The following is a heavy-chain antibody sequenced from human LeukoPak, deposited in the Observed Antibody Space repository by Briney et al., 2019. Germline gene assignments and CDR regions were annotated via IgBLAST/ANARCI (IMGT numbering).Heavy chain of an antibody. J-gene: IGHJ3*02. CDR1: GGSISSYY. V-gene: IGHV4-4*07. CDR3: ACGSYQRGAFDI. D-gene: IGHD1-26*01. CDR2: IYTSGST. Sequence: PSETLSLTCTVSGGSISSYYWSWIRQPAGKGLEWIGRIYTSGSTNYNPSLKGRVTMSVDTSKNQFSLKLSSVTAADTAVYYCACGSYQRGAFDIWGQGTMVTVSS.